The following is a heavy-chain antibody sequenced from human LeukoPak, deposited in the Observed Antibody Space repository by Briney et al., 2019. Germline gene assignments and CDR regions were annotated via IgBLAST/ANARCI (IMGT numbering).Heavy chain of an antibody. CDR2: ISGSGGST. CDR3: AKEYYYDSRGMTDY. D-gene: IGHD3-22*01. J-gene: IGHJ4*02. V-gene: IGHV3-23*01. CDR1: GFTFSSYA. Sequence: GGSLRLSCAASGFTFSSYAMSWVRHAPGEGLEWVSAISGSGGSTYYADSVKGRFTISRDNSKNTLYLQMNSLRAEDTAVYYCAKEYYYDSRGMTDYWGQGTLVTVSS.